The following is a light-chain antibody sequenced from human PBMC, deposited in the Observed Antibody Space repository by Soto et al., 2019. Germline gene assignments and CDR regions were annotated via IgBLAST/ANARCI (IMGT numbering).Light chain of an antibody. CDR3: QQSYSTPRT. V-gene: IGKV1-39*01. CDR2: GAS. CDR1: QNINNW. Sequence: DIQMTQSPSTLSASVGDTVTITCRASQNINNWIAWYQQKPGKAPKLLIYGASSLQSGVPSRFSGRGSGTDCTLTISSLQPEDFATYYCQQSYSTPRTFGQGTKVDIK. J-gene: IGKJ1*01.